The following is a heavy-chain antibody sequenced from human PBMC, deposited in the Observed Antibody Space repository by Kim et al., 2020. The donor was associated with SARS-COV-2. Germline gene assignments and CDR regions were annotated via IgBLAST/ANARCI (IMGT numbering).Heavy chain of an antibody. Sequence: GGSLRLSCTASGFTFGDYAMSWFRQAPGKGLEWVGFIRSKAYGGTTEYAASVKGRFTISRDDSKSIAYLQMNSLKTEDTAVYYCTSMTTVAYFDYWGQGTLVTVSS. CDR1: GFTFGDYA. J-gene: IGHJ4*02. D-gene: IGHD4-17*01. V-gene: IGHV3-49*03. CDR3: TSMTTVAYFDY. CDR2: IRSKAYGGTT.